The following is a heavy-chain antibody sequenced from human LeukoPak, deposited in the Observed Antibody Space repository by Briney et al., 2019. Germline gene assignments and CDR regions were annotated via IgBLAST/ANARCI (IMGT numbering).Heavy chain of an antibody. CDR1: GFRFSDYW. J-gene: IGHJ4*02. V-gene: IGHV3-7*01. Sequence: GGSLRLSCAASGFRFSDYWMSWVRQAPGKGLEWVANIKEDGAEKYYVESVKGRFTIFRDNAKHSLPLQMNSLRVEDTAVYYCASGMTEFDYWGQGTLVTVSS. CDR2: IKEDGAEK. CDR3: ASGMTEFDY.